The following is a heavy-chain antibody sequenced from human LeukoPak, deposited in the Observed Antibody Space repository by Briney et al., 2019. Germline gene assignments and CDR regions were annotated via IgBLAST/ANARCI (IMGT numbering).Heavy chain of an antibody. CDR2: IYPNSGGT. CDR1: GYTFTGYY. Sequence: ASVKVSCKASGYTFTGYYMHWVRQAPGQGLEWMGWIYPNSGGTNYAQKFQGWVTMTRDTSISTAYMELSRLRSDDTAVYYCAREGPNYYDSSGYGGYLDYWGQGTLVTVSS. D-gene: IGHD3-22*01. V-gene: IGHV1-2*04. CDR3: AREGPNYYDSSGYGGYLDY. J-gene: IGHJ4*02.